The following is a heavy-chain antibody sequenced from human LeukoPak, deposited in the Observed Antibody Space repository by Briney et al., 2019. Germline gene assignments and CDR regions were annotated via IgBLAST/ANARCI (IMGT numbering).Heavy chain of an antibody. D-gene: IGHD3-3*01. CDR3: ARGRVNQRGYYYFYMDV. J-gene: IGHJ6*03. V-gene: IGHV3-21*01. CDR1: GFTFSNYV. CDR2: IRSSSSYI. Sequence: PGGSLRLSCAASGFTFSNYVMNWVRQAPGKGLEWVSSIRSSSSYIYYADSVKGRFTISRDNAKNSLYLQMNSLRAEDTALYYCARGRVNQRGYYYFYMDVWGKGTTVTVSS.